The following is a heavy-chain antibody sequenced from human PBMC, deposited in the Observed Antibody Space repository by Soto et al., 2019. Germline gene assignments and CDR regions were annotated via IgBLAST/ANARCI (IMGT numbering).Heavy chain of an antibody. D-gene: IGHD3-9*01. CDR1: GYPFIKYG. CDR2: IKVDNGYT. J-gene: IGHJ5*02. CDR3: ATSDDTGCDP. Sequence: QLQLVQSAAEVKKPGASVRVSCKAYGYPFIKYGISWIRQAPEQGLEWMGWIKVDNGYTNYAQKFQGRVTMTADTSSYTSFMELRSLRLDDTAVYFCATSDDTGCDPWGQGTVVSVSS. V-gene: IGHV1-18*04.